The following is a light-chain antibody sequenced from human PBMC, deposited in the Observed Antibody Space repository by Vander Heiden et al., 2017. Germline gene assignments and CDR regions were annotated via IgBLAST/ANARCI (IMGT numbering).Light chain of an antibody. CDR1: QGISNY. V-gene: IGKV1-27*01. Sequence: DIQMTQSPSSLSASVGDRVTITCRASQGISNYLAWYQQKPGKVPKLLIYAASTLQSGVPSRFSGSGSGTDFTLTISSLRPEDVATYYCQKYNSVPRGVTFGPGTKVDIK. CDR2: AAS. CDR3: QKYNSVPRGVT. J-gene: IGKJ3*01.